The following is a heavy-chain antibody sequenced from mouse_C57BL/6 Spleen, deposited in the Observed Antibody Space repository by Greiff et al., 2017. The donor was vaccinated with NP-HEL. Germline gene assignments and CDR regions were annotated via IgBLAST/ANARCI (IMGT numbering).Heavy chain of an antibody. D-gene: IGHD2-4*01. V-gene: IGHV1-64*01. CDR2: IHPNSGST. CDR3: ALIYYDYDGFAY. Sequence: QVHVKQPGAELVKPGASVKLSCKASGYTFTSYWMHWVKQRPGQGLEWIGMIHPNSGSTNYNEKFKSKATLTVDKSSSTAYMQLSSLTSEDSAVYYCALIYYDYDGFAYWGQGTLVTVSA. J-gene: IGHJ3*01. CDR1: GYTFTSYW.